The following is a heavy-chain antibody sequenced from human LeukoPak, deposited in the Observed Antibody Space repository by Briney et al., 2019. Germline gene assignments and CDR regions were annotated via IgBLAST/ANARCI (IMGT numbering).Heavy chain of an antibody. CDR2: ISSSGSTI. CDR3: AELGITMIGGV. J-gene: IGHJ6*04. CDR1: GFTFSSYE. Sequence: GGTLRLSCAASGFTFSSYEMNWVRQAPGKGLECVSYISSSGSTIYYADSVKGRFAISRDNAKNSLYLQMNSLRAEDTAVYYCAELGITMIGGVWGKGTTVTISS. D-gene: IGHD3-10*02. V-gene: IGHV3-48*03.